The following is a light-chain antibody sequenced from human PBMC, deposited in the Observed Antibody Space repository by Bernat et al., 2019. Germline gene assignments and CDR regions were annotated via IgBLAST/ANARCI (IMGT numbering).Light chain of an antibody. CDR1: QSISDW. V-gene: IGKV1-5*03. CDR2: KAS. CDR3: QQYHSYWT. J-gene: IGKJ1*01. Sequence: DIQMTQSPSTLSASVGDRVTITCRASQSISDWLAWYQQKPGKAPKLLIYKASSLESGVPSRFSGSGSGTEFTLTISSLQADDFATYYCQQYHSYWTFGEGAKVEIE.